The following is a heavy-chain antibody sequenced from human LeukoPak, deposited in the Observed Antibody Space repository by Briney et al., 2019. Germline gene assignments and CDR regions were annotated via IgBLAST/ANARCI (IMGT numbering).Heavy chain of an antibody. V-gene: IGHV4-4*02. CDR2: IYHSGST. CDR1: GASISSSNW. J-gene: IGHJ6*03. D-gene: IGHD1-1*01. Sequence: SETLSLTCAVSGASISSSNWWTWVRQPPGKGLEWIGEIYHSGSTTYNPSLKSRVTISVDKSKNQFSLKLSSVTAADTAVYYCARAHRSETGGYYYYYMDVWGKGTTVTTSS. CDR3: ARAHRSETGGYYYYYMDV.